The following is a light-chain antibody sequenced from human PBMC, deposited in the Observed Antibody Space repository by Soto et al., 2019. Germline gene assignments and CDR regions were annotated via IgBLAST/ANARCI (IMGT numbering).Light chain of an antibody. Sequence: QSALTQPPSASGSPGQSVTISCTGTSSDVGGYNYVSWYQQSPGKAPKLMIYEVSKRPSGVPDRFSGSKSGNTASLTVSGLQAEDEADYYCSSYAGSYVIFAGGTKLTVL. V-gene: IGLV2-8*01. CDR1: SSDVGGYNY. CDR3: SSYAGSYVI. J-gene: IGLJ2*01. CDR2: EVS.